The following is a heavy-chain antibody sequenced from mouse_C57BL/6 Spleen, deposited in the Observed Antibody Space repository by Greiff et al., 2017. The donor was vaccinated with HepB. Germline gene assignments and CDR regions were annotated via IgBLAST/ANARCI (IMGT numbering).Heavy chain of an antibody. V-gene: IGHV1-69*01. CDR1: GYTFTSYW. D-gene: IGHD1-1*01. CDR3: ARAPSTVPYWYFDV. Sequence: VKLQQPGAELVMPGASVKLSCKASGYTFTSYWMHWVKQRPGQGLEWIGEIDPSDSYTNYNQKFKGKSTLTVDKSSSTAYMQLSSLTSEDSAVYYCARAPSTVPYWYFDVWGTGTTVTVSS. J-gene: IGHJ1*03. CDR2: IDPSDSYT.